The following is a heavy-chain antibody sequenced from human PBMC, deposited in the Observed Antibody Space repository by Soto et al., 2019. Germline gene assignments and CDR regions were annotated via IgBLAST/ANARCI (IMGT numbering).Heavy chain of an antibody. D-gene: IGHD1-26*01. CDR3: ARDGGRHSGGIDY. J-gene: IGHJ4*02. CDR2: IIPIFGTA. Sequence: QVQLVQSGAEVKKPGSSVKVSCKASGCTFSSYSINWVRQAPGQGLEWMVEIIPIFGTANYAQKFQGRVKITADESTSTAYMELSSLRSEDTAVYYCARDGGRHSGGIDYWGQGTLVTVSS. CDR1: GCTFSSYS. V-gene: IGHV1-69*01.